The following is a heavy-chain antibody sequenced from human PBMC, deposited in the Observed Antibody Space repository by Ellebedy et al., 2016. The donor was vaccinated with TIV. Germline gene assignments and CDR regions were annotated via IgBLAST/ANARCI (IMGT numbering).Heavy chain of an antibody. Sequence: SVKVSCKASGGTFNSHAISWVRQAPGQGLQWMGGITGLFRTVTYAQKFQGRVTITADEFISTAYMELSSLRSEDTAVYYCARGTAYYHRYFDDWGQGTLVTVSS. CDR2: ITGLFRTV. J-gene: IGHJ4*02. V-gene: IGHV1-69*13. CDR3: ARGTAYYHRYFDD. D-gene: IGHD3-10*01. CDR1: GGTFNSHA.